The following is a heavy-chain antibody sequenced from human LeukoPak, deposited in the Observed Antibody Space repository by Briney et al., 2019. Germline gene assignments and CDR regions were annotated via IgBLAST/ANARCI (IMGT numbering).Heavy chain of an antibody. CDR3: ARANYDSSGWEFDY. J-gene: IGHJ4*02. CDR1: GYSISSGYY. CDR2: IYHSGSI. D-gene: IGHD3-22*01. V-gene: IGHV4-38-2*02. Sequence: SETLSLTCSVSGYSISSGYYWGWIRQPPGKGLEWIGSIYHSGSIYCNSSHKSRVTISVDTSKNQFSLKLSSVTAADTAVYYCARANYDSSGWEFDYWGQGTLVTVSS.